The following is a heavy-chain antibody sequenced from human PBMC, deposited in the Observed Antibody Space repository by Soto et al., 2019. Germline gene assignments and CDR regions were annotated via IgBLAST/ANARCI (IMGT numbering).Heavy chain of an antibody. Sequence: PSETLSLTCTVSGGSIERSNYYWDWIRQPPGKGLEWIGYIYYSGSTYYNPSLKSRVTISVDTSKNQFSLKLSSVTAADTAVYYCARSGYSYGPNPLLYWGQGTLVTVSS. V-gene: IGHV4-39*07. J-gene: IGHJ4*02. CDR1: GGSIERSNYY. D-gene: IGHD5-18*01. CDR3: ARSGYSYGPNPLLY. CDR2: IYYSGST.